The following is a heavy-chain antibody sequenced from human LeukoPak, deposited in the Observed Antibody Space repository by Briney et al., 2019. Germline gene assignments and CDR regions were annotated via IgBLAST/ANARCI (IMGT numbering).Heavy chain of an antibody. D-gene: IGHD3-3*01. CDR1: GGSISSYY. J-gene: IGHJ1*01. CDR2: IYYSGST. V-gene: IGHV4-59*01. Sequence: SETLSLTCTVSGGSISSYYWSWIRQPPGKGLGWIGYIYYSGSTNYNPSLKSRVTISVDTSKNQFSLKLSSVTAADTAVHYCARGPDYDFWSGYYTEYFQHWGQGTLVTVSS. CDR3: ARGPDYDFWSGYYTEYFQH.